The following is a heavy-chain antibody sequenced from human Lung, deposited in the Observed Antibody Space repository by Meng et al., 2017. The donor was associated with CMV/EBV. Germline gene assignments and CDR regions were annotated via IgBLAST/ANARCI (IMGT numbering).Heavy chain of an antibody. Sequence: GESLKISCKTSGYSFSSYWIAWVRQMPGKGLEWMGIIFPGDSETRYSPSFQGHVTISVDKSISTAHLQWSSLTASDSAMYYCVRTPLQNILVVPGADFDYXGQGXLVTVSS. V-gene: IGHV5-51*01. CDR1: GYSFSSYW. J-gene: IGHJ4*02. CDR3: VRTPLQNILVVPGADFDY. D-gene: IGHD2-2*01. CDR2: IFPGDSET.